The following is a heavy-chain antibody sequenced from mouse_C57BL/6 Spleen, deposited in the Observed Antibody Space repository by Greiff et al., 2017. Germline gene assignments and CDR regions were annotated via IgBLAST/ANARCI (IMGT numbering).Heavy chain of an antibody. CDR2: ISSGGSYT. J-gene: IGHJ2*01. D-gene: IGHD1-1*01. Sequence: EVHLVESGGDLVKPGGSLKLSCAASGFTFSSYGMSWVRQTPDKRLEWVATISSGGSYTYYPDSVKGRFTISRDNAKNTLYLQMSSLKSEDTAMYYCARHGTTVDFDYWGQGTTLTVSS. CDR3: ARHGTTVDFDY. CDR1: GFTFSSYG. V-gene: IGHV5-6*01.